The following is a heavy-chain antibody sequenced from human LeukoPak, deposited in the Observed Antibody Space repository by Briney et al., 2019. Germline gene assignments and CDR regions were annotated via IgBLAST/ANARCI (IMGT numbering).Heavy chain of an antibody. CDR1: GFTFSRSN. V-gene: IGHV3-48*02. CDR3: ARDPVRGMDV. D-gene: IGHD3-10*01. Sequence: GGSLRLSCAASGFTFSRSNMNWVRQAPGKGLEWVSYIGSSSRSIYYADSAKGRFTISRDDAKNSLYLQMNSLRDEDTAVYYCARDPVRGMDVWGQGTTVTVSS. CDR2: IGSSSRSI. J-gene: IGHJ6*02.